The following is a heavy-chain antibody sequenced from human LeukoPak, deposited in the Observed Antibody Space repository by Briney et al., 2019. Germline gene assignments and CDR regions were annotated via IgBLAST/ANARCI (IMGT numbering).Heavy chain of an antibody. D-gene: IGHD2-8*01. Sequence: SETLSLTCTVSGGSISNTGSYWGWIRQPPGKGLECIGNTYYIGTTYYNPSLKSRVTISVDTSKNQFSLRLSSVTAADTALYYCARLRYCTNGVCLGAFDYWGQGTLVTVSS. V-gene: IGHV4-39*01. J-gene: IGHJ4*02. CDR1: GGSISNTGSY. CDR2: TYYIGTT. CDR3: ARLRYCTNGVCLGAFDY.